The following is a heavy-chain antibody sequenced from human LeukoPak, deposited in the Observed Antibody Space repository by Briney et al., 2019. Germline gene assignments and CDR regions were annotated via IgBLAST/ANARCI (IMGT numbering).Heavy chain of an antibody. Sequence: GASVKVSCKASGGTFSSYAICWVRQAPGQGLEWMGGIIPIFGTANYAQKFQGRVTITADESTSTAYMELSSLRSEDTAVYYCARGLHYYDSSGIDYWGQGTLVTVSS. J-gene: IGHJ4*02. D-gene: IGHD3-22*01. CDR3: ARGLHYYDSSGIDY. V-gene: IGHV1-69*13. CDR2: IIPIFGTA. CDR1: GGTFSSYA.